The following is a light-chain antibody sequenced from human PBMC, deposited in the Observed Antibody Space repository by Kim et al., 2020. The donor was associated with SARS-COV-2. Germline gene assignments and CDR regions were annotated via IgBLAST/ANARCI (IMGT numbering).Light chain of an antibody. J-gene: IGLJ1*01. CDR3: QVWDSSSDQGV. CDR1: NIGSKS. V-gene: IGLV3-21*04. Sequence: APGKTARITCGGNNIGSKSVHWYQQKPGQAPVLVIYYDSDRPSGIPERFSGSNSGNTATLTISRVEAGDEADYYCQVWDSSSDQGVFGTGTQLTVL. CDR2: YDS.